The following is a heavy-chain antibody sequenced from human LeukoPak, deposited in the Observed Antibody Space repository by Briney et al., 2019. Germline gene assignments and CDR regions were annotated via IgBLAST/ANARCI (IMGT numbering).Heavy chain of an antibody. J-gene: IGHJ4*02. CDR3: ARSQNYYGSGDY. V-gene: IGHV4-61*03. Sequence: SETLSLTCTVSGDSVSNGNYYWSWLRQPPGKALEWIGYIYYTGKTYYNPSLEGRVTILVDTSRNHFSVKLSSMTAADTAVYYCARSQNYYGSGDYWSQGTLVTVSS. CDR1: GDSVSNGNYY. D-gene: IGHD3-10*01. CDR2: IYYTGKT.